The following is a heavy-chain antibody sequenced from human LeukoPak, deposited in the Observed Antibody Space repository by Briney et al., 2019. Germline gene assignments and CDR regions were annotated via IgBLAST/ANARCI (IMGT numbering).Heavy chain of an antibody. D-gene: IGHD2-2*01. CDR3: ARNLMYCSSTTCYLEY. Sequence: ASVKVSRKASGYTFTSYDINWVRQATGQGLEWMGLMNPNNGYTVYAQKFQGRVTMTRDTSIGTAYLELSSLRSEDTAFYYCARNLMYCSSTTCYLEYWGQGTLVTVAS. J-gene: IGHJ4*02. V-gene: IGHV1-8*01. CDR2: MNPNNGYT. CDR1: GYTFTSYD.